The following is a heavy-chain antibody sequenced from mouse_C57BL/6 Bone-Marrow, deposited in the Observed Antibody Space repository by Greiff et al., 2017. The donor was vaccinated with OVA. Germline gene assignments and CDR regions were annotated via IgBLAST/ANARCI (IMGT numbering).Heavy chain of an antibody. V-gene: IGHV1-82*01. CDR1: GYAFSSSW. J-gene: IGHJ2*01. CDR2: IYPGDGDT. Sequence: VQGVESGPELVKPGASVKISCKASGYAFSSSWMNWVKQRPGKGLEWIGRIYPGDGDTNYNGKFKGKATLTADKSSSTAYMQLSSLTSEDSAVYFCAKPDGCYGGFDYWGQGTTLTVSS. CDR3: AKPDGCYGGFDY. D-gene: IGHD2-3*01.